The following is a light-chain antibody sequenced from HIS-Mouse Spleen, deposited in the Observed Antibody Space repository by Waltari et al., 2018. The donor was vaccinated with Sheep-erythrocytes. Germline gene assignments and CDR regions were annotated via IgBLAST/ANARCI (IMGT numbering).Light chain of an antibody. V-gene: IGLV2-8*01. J-gene: IGLJ3*02. CDR3: SSYAGSNNWV. CDR1: SSDVGGYTF. Sequence: QSALTQPPSASGSPGQSVTISCTGTSSDVGGYTFVSCYQQHPGKAPQLMIYEVSKRPSGVPDRFSGSKSGNTASLTVSGLQAEDEADYYCSSYAGSNNWVFGGGTKLTVL. CDR2: EVS.